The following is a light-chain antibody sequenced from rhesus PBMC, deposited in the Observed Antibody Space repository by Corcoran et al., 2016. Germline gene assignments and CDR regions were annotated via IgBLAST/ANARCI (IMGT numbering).Light chain of an antibody. Sequence: DIQMTQSPSSLSASVGDTVTITFRASQSISSWLAWYQQKPGKAPKLLIDKASSLQSGVPSSISGSGSGTDFTLTISSLQSEDFATYYCQQYSSSPRTFGQGTKVEIK. CDR2: KAS. CDR3: QQYSSSPRT. V-gene: IGKV1-22*01. J-gene: IGKJ1*01. CDR1: QSISSW.